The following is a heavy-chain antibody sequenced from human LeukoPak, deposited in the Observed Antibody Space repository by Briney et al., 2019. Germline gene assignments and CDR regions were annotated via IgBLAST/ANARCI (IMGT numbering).Heavy chain of an antibody. Sequence: GASVKVSCKASGGTFSSYAISWVRQAPGQGLEWMGWISAYNGNTNYAQKLQGRVTMTTDTSTSTAYMELRSLRSDDTAVYYCARDQPTVTTHYDYWGQGTLVTVSS. V-gene: IGHV1-18*01. CDR1: GGTFSSYA. D-gene: IGHD4-17*01. CDR2: ISAYNGNT. J-gene: IGHJ4*02. CDR3: ARDQPTVTTHYDY.